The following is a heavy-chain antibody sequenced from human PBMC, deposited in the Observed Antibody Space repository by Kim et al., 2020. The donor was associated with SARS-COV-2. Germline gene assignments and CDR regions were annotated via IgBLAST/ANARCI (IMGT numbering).Heavy chain of an antibody. CDR2: ISSSSSYI. V-gene: IGHV3-21*01. CDR3: ARDGVITTPFDP. Sequence: GGSLRLSCAASGFTFSSYSMNWVRQAPGKGLEWVSSISSSSSYIYYADSVKGRFTISRDNAKNSLYLQMNSLRAEDTAVYYCARDGVITTPFDPWGQGTLVTVSS. CDR1: GFTFSSYS. J-gene: IGHJ5*02. D-gene: IGHD1-20*01.